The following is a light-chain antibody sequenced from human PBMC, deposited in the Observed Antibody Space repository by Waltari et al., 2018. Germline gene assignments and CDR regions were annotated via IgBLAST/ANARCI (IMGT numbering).Light chain of an antibody. Sequence: QSVLTQPPSVSGAPGQRVTISCTGSSSNIGAGYDVHWYQQLPGTAPKLLIYGNINRPSGVPDRFPGSKSGTSASLAITGLQAEDEAYYYCQSYENLLSGVYVFGTGTKVTVL. CDR1: SSNIGAGYD. J-gene: IGLJ1*01. CDR3: QSYENLLSGVYV. CDR2: GNI. V-gene: IGLV1-40*01.